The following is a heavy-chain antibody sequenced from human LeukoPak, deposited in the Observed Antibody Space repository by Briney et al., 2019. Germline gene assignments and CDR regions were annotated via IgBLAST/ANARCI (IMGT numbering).Heavy chain of an antibody. CDR3: ARGYSYGYGYYFDY. CDR2: ISYDGSNK. CDR1: GFTFSSYG. J-gene: IGHJ4*02. V-gene: IGHV3-30*03. D-gene: IGHD5-18*01. Sequence: GGSLRLSCAASGFTFSSYGMHWVRQAPGKGLEWVAVISYDGSNKYYADSVKGRFTISRDNSKNTLYLQMNSLRAEDTAVYYCARGYSYGYGYYFDYWGQGTLVTVSS.